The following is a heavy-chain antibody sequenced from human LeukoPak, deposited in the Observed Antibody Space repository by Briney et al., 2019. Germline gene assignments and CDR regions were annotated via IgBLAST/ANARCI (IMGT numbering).Heavy chain of an antibody. CDR2: IYYSGGT. D-gene: IGHD4-17*01. J-gene: IGHJ6*04. CDR1: GGSISSGGYY. CDR3: ARRRGGYGDPGMDV. V-gene: IGHV4-31*03. Sequence: SQTLSLTCTVSGGSISSGGYYWSWIRQHPGKGLEWIGYIYYSGGTYYSPSLKSRVTISVDTSKNQFSLKLSSVTAADTAVYYCARRRGGYGDPGMDVWGKGTPVTVSS.